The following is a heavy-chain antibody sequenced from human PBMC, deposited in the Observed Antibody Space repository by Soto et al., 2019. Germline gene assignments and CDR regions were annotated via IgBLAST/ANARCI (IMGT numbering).Heavy chain of an antibody. J-gene: IGHJ6*02. CDR1: GFTFTSSA. V-gene: IGHV1-58*02. D-gene: IGHD6-6*01. Sequence: GASVKVSCKASGFTFTSSAMQWVRQARGQRLEWIGWIVVGSGNTNYAQKFQERVTITRDMSTSTAYMELSSLRSEDTAVYYCARGARARQFYYYYGMDVWGQGTTVTVSS. CDR3: ARGARARQFYYYYGMDV. CDR2: IVVGSGNT.